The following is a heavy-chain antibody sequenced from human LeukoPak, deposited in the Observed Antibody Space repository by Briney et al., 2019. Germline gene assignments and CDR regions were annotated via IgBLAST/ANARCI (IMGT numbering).Heavy chain of an antibody. CDR3: ARATAMVTYFDD. J-gene: IGHJ4*02. CDR2: IFHSEST. Sequence: TLSLTRTGSGGSLSSDAYSGIWIRQPPGRGVEWIGYIFHSESTYYNPSLKSRVTMSVDRSKNQFSLRLRSVTAADAAVYYCARATAMVTYFDDWGQGTLVSVSS. D-gene: IGHD5-18*01. V-gene: IGHV4-30-2*01. CDR1: GGSLSSDAYS.